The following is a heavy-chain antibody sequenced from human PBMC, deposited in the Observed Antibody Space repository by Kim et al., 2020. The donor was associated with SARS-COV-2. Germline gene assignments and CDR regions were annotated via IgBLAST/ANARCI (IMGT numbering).Heavy chain of an antibody. V-gene: IGHV4-34*01. J-gene: IGHJ4*02. CDR2: ART. Sequence: ARTKFNPSLESRLTITVDTSKNQFSLRLTSVTAADTAIYYCARGPRFGYWGQGTLVTVSS. CDR3: ARGPRFGY.